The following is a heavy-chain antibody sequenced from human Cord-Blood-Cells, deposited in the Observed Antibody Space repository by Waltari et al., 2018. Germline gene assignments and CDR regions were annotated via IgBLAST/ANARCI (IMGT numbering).Heavy chain of an antibody. CDR3: ARGMGLLFDY. CDR2: INHTGST. J-gene: IGHJ4*02. D-gene: IGHD3-10*01. V-gene: IGHV4-34*01. Sequence: QVQLQQWGAGLLKPSETLSLTSAVYGGSFRGYYWSWLRQPPGTGLEWIGEINHTGSTNYNPSLKSRVTISVDTSKNQFSLKLSSVTAADTAVYYCARGMGLLFDYWGQGTLVTVSS. CDR1: GGSFRGYY.